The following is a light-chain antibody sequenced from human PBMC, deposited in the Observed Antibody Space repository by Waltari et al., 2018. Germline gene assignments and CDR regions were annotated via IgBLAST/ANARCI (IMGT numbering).Light chain of an antibody. CDR1: QCVSSY. CDR3: QQRSDWLLT. CDR2: DAS. J-gene: IGKJ4*01. V-gene: IGKV3-11*01. Sequence: EIVLPQSPATLSLSPGERATLPCRACQCVSSYLACYQQKSGQAPRLPIYDASNRATGIPARFSGGGSGTDFTLTISSLEPEDFAVYYCQQRSDWLLTFGGGTKVEIK.